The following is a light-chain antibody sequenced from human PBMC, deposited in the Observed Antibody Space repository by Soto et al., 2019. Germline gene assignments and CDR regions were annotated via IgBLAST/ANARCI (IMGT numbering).Light chain of an antibody. V-gene: IGKV3-20*01. CDR1: QSVSSSY. CDR2: GAS. Sequence: EIVLTQSPGTLSLSPGERATLSCRASQSVSSSYLAWYQQKPGQAPRLLMYGASSRATGIPDRFSGSGSGTDFTITISRLEPEDFPVYYCQEYGSSPRTFGQGTKLEIK. CDR3: QEYGSSPRT. J-gene: IGKJ2*01.